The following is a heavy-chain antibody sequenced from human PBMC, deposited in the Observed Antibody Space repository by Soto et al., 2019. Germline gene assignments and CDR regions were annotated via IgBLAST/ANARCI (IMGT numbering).Heavy chain of an antibody. CDR3: ARETTMVRGVIITDV. Sequence: SVKVSCKASGGTFSSYASSWVRQAPGQGLEWMGGIIPIFGTANYAQKFQGRVTITADESTSTAYMELSSLRSEDTAVYYCARETTMVRGVIITDVWGQGTTVTVSS. D-gene: IGHD3-10*01. J-gene: IGHJ6*02. CDR1: GGTFSSYA. V-gene: IGHV1-69*13. CDR2: IIPIFGTA.